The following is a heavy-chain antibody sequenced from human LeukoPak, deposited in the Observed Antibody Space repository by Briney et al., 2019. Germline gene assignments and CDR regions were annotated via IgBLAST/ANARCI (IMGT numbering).Heavy chain of an antibody. Sequence: PRGSLQISRLGSGSTFTSYRIGCGRQETGKGLEWMGIIYPGASDTRNSPSFQCPVTISADKAHSTASLQCRDLTAPATATYSCARHLGYEFDYGGQGTLVTVSS. D-gene: IGHD2-15*01. CDR2: IYPGASDT. J-gene: IGHJ4*02. V-gene: IGHV5-51*01. CDR3: ARHLGYEFDY. CDR1: GSTFTSYR.